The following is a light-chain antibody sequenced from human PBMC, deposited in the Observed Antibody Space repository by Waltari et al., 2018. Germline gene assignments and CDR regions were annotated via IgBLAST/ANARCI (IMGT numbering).Light chain of an antibody. V-gene: IGLV3-25*03. Sequence: SYELTQPPSVSVSPGQTARITCSGDALPKQYSYWYQQKPGQAPILVMLKDSERPSEIPERFSGSSSGTTVTLTISGVQAEDEADYYCQSADSSGDYVVFGGGTKLTVL. CDR2: KDS. CDR3: QSADSSGDYVV. J-gene: IGLJ2*01. CDR1: ALPKQY.